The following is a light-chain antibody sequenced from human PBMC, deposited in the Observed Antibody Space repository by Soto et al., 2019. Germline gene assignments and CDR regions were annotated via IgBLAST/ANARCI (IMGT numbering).Light chain of an antibody. Sequence: EIVLTQSPSTLSLSQGERATLSCRGSPSVTNYLAWYQQKPGQPPRLLIYGAFNRAAGIPARFSGSGSGTDFTLTISSLEPEDSAVYYCQQRNIWPPVTFGQGTRLEI. J-gene: IGKJ5*01. CDR3: QQRNIWPPVT. CDR1: PSVTNY. CDR2: GAF. V-gene: IGKV3-11*01.